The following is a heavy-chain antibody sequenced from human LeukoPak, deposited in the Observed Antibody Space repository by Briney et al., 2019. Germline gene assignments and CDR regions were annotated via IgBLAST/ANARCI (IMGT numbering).Heavy chain of an antibody. J-gene: IGHJ4*02. Sequence: PGRSLRLSCAASGFTFDDYAMHWVRQAPGQGLEWVSGISWNSGSIGYVDSVKGRFTISRDNAKNSLYLQMNSLRAEDTALYYCAKDAYYDSSGTDFDYWGQGTLVTVSS. CDR1: GFTFDDYA. V-gene: IGHV3-9*01. D-gene: IGHD3-22*01. CDR3: AKDAYYDSSGTDFDY. CDR2: ISWNSGSI.